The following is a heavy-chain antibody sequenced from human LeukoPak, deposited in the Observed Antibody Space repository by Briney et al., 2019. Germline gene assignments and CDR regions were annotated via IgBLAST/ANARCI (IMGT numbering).Heavy chain of an antibody. CDR3: ARDAHPYDSSGYYEV. CDR2: IKQDGSEK. Sequence: GGSLRLSCAASGFTFSSYWMSWVRQAPGKGLEWVANIKQDGSEKYYVDSVKGRFTISRDNAKNSLYLQMNSLRAEDTAVYYCARDAHPYDSSGYYEVRGQGTLVTVSS. V-gene: IGHV3-7*01. D-gene: IGHD3-22*01. CDR1: GFTFSSYW. J-gene: IGHJ4*02.